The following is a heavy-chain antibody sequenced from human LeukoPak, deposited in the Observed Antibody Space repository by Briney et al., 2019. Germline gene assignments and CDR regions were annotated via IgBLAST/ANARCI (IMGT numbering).Heavy chain of an antibody. D-gene: IGHD2-2*01. V-gene: IGHV1-69*04. Sequence: ASVKVSCKASGGTFSSYAISWVRQAPGQGLERMGRIIPIFGIANYAQKFQGRVTITADKSTSTAYMELSSLRSEDTAVYYCASHIVVVPAALYYYYGMDVWGQGTTVTVSS. CDR1: GGTFSSYA. J-gene: IGHJ6*02. CDR3: ASHIVVVPAALYYYYGMDV. CDR2: IIPIFGIA.